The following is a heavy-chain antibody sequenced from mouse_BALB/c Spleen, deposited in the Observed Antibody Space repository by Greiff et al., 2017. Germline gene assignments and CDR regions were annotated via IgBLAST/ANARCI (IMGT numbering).Heavy chain of an antibody. CDR1: GFTFSSFG. V-gene: IGHV5-17*02. J-gene: IGHJ2*01. Sequence: EVKLMESGGGLVQPGGSRKISCAASGFTFSSFGMHWVRQAPEKGLEWVAYISSGSSTIYYADTVKGRFTISRDTPKNTMFLQMTSLSTEDTAMYYCARDMYYGAFDYWGQGTTLTVSS. CDR2: ISSGSSTI. CDR3: ARDMYYGAFDY. D-gene: IGHD1-2*01.